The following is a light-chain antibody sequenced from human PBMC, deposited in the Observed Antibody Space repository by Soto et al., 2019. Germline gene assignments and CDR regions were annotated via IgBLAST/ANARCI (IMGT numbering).Light chain of an antibody. CDR3: QVWEATGDQVV. CDR1: NVGSRS. CDR2: YDS. Sequence: SYELTQPPSVSVAPGETARISCGGNNVGSRSVHWYQQKPGQAPFLVIYYDSDRPSGIPERFSGSNSGNTATLIISRVVAGDEADYYCQVWEATGDQVVFGRGTKLTVL. J-gene: IGLJ2*01. V-gene: IGLV3-21*01.